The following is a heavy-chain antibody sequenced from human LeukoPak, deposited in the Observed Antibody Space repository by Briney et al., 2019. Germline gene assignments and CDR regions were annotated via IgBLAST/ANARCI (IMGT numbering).Heavy chain of an antibody. J-gene: IGHJ3*01. CDR3: ARDPRVVSGAFDF. V-gene: IGHV3-21*01. CDR1: GFTFSSYR. CDR2: ISSSSSYI. Sequence: GGSLRLSCAASGFTFSSYRMNWVRPAPGKGLEWVSSISSSSSYIYYADSVKGRFTISRDNAKNSLYLQMNSLRAEDTAVYYCARDPRVVSGAFDFWGQGTMVTVSS. D-gene: IGHD2-21*01.